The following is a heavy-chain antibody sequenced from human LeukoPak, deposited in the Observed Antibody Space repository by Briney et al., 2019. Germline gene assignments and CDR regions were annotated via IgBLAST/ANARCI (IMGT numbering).Heavy chain of an antibody. CDR1: GYIFTSYW. CDR3: ARRGRSSSNFDF. J-gene: IGHJ4*02. Sequence: GASLKISCKGSGYIFTSYWISWVRQMPGKGLEWMGMIDPTDSYTNYSPSFQGHVTISTDKSISTAYLHWTSLNASDTAIYYCARRGRSSSNFDFWGQGTLVTVSS. D-gene: IGHD6-6*01. CDR2: IDPTDSYT. V-gene: IGHV5-10-1*01.